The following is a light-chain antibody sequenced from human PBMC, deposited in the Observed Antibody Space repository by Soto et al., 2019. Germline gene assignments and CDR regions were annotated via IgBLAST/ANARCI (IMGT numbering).Light chain of an antibody. Sequence: DIQLTQAPSFLSASVGDRVTITCRASQGISTYLVWYQQKPGKAPKLLIYAASTLQSGVPSRFSGSGSGSEFNLTISSLQPEDFATYYCQQLNSYPLTFGGGTKVEIK. CDR2: AAS. J-gene: IGKJ4*01. V-gene: IGKV1-9*01. CDR1: QGISTY. CDR3: QQLNSYPLT.